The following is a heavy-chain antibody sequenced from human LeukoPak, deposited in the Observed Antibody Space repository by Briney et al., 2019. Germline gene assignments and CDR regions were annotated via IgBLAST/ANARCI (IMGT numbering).Heavy chain of an antibody. J-gene: IGHJ4*02. CDR2: IRYDGSNK. Sequence: GGSLRLSCAASGFTFSSYGMHWVRQAPGKGLEWVAFIRYDGSNKYYADSVKGRFTISRDNSKNTLYLQMNSLRAEDTAVYYCAKERDTATVTIDYWGQGTLVTVSS. CDR1: GFTFSSYG. D-gene: IGHD5-18*01. V-gene: IGHV3-30*02. CDR3: AKERDTATVTIDY.